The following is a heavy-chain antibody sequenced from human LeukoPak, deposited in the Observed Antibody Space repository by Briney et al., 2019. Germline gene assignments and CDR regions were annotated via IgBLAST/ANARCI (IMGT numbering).Heavy chain of an antibody. V-gene: IGHV3-33*03. CDR3: ATTPGISSYYGYTWFDP. CDR1: GFTFTNYP. D-gene: IGHD3-22*01. Sequence: GGSLRLSCAASGFTFTNYPMHWVRQAPGKGLEWVAVLWSDGIKTDYADSVKGRFTISRDDSKNTLYLQMNSLRVEDTAVYYCATTPGISSYYGYTWFDPWGQGTRVTVSS. CDR2: LWSDGIKT. J-gene: IGHJ5*02.